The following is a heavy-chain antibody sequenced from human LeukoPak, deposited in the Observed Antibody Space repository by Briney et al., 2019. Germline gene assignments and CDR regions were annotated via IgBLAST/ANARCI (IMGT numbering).Heavy chain of an antibody. Sequence: SQTLSLTCTVSGASISSGGYYWSWIRQPAGKGLEWIGRIYTSGSTNYNPSLKSRVTISVDTSKNQFSLKLSSVTAADTAVYYCARGLWFGELNDAFDIWGQGTMVTVSS. CDR1: GASISSGGYY. CDR3: ARGLWFGELNDAFDI. D-gene: IGHD3-10*01. J-gene: IGHJ3*02. V-gene: IGHV4-61*02. CDR2: IYTSGST.